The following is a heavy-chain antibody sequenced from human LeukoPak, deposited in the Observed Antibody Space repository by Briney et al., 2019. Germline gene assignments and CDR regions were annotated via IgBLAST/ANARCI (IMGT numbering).Heavy chain of an antibody. J-gene: IGHJ4*02. CDR1: GASISNYY. D-gene: IGHD1-26*01. Sequence: SETLSLTCTVSGASISNYYWSWLRQTPEKGLEWMGHIHSSGGSSYYPSLKSRLTLSIDTSRNQLSLKLPSVTAAATAVYFCAGLGGYPDFWGQGALVTVSS. V-gene: IGHV4-4*09. CDR2: IHSSGGS. CDR3: AGLGGYPDF.